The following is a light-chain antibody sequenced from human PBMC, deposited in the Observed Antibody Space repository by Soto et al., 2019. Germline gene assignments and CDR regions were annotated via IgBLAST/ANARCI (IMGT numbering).Light chain of an antibody. V-gene: IGKV3-15*01. Sequence: EIVMTQSPATLSVSPGERATLSCRASQSVSSNLAWYQQKPGQAPRLLIYGASTRATGIPARFSGSGSGTEFTLTISSMQSEDFAVYYCQHRHSYPITFGQGTRLEIK. J-gene: IGKJ5*01. CDR2: GAS. CDR1: QSVSSN. CDR3: QHRHSYPIT.